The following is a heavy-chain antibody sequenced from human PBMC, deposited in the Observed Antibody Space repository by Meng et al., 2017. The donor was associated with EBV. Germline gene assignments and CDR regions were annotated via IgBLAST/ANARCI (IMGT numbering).Heavy chain of an antibody. V-gene: IGHV1-18*01. CDR1: GYTFTSYG. J-gene: IGHJ4*02. D-gene: IGHD3-22*01. CDR2: ISAYNGNT. CDR3: ARDGRLYDTPSPFDY. Sequence: QVLLVRPGVEVEKPGASVKVSCKALGYTFTSYGFSSVRQAPGQGLEWMGWISAYNGNTNYAQKLQGRVTMTTDTSTSTAYMELRSLRSDATAVYYCARDGRLYDTPSPFDYWGQGTLVTVSS.